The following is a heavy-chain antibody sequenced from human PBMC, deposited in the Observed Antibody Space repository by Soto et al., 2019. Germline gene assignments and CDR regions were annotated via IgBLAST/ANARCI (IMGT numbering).Heavy chain of an antibody. J-gene: IGHJ4*02. CDR1: GFRFSDYS. CDR3: ARDYTVFWGGHFAY. D-gene: IGHD3-3*01. CDR2: ISSSSFTI. V-gene: IGHV3-48*01. Sequence: EVHLVESGGRLVQPGGSLRLSCAASGFRFSDYSMNWVRQAPGRGLEWVSYISSSSFTIHYADSVEGRFAISRDNAKNSLYRQINSLRVEDTAVYYCARDYTVFWGGHFAYWAQGALVPVSS.